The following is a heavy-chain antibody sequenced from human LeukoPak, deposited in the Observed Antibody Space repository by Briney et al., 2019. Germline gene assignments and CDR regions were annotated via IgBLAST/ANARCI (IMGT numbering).Heavy chain of an antibody. D-gene: IGHD6-19*01. V-gene: IGHV3-48*03. Sequence: PGGSLRLSCAASGFTFSSYEMNWVRQAPGKGLEWVSYISSSGSTIYYADSVKGRFAISRDNAKNSLYLQMNSLRAEDTAVYYCARVGSGWYRDSYYYMDVWGKGTTVTISS. CDR2: ISSSGSTI. CDR1: GFTFSSYE. CDR3: ARVGSGWYRDSYYYMDV. J-gene: IGHJ6*03.